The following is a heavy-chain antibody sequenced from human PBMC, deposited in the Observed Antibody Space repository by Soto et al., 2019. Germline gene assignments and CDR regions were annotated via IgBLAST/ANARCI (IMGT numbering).Heavy chain of an antibody. D-gene: IGHD1-1*01. CDR3: AQTTPSIHWFDP. V-gene: IGHV3-23*01. Sequence: GSLRLSCAASGFTFSSYAMSWVRQAPGKGLEWVSAISAGGGNTYYRDSVKGRFTISRDNSKNTLYLQMNSLRAEDTAVYFCAQTTPSIHWFDPWGQGTLVTAPQ. J-gene: IGHJ5*02. CDR1: GFTFSSYA. CDR2: ISAGGGNT.